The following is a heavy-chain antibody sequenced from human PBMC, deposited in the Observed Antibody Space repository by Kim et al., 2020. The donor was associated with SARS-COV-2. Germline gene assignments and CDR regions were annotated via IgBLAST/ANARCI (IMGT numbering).Heavy chain of an antibody. J-gene: IGHJ6*02. D-gene: IGHD2-2*01. V-gene: IGHV3-43*02. CDR1: GFRFHEYA. Sequence: GGSLRISCAASGFRFHEYAMHWVRQAPGKGLEWVSLISADGDNTYYADSVKGRFTISRDHSKNSLYLQMNSLRTEDTALYFCAKDVCSSTSCPYNYYYGMDVWGQGTTVIVSS. CDR3: AKDVCSSTSCPYNYYYGMDV. CDR2: ISADGDNT.